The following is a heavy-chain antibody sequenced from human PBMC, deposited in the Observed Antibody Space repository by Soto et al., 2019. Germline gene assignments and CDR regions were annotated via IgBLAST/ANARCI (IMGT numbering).Heavy chain of an antibody. D-gene: IGHD6-6*01. V-gene: IGHV4-34*01. J-gene: IGHJ4*02. CDR3: ARGSIAARY. CDR1: GGSFSCYY. CDR2: INHSGST. Sequence: PSETLSLTCAVYGGSFSCYYWSWIRQPPGKGLEWIGEINHSGSTNYNPSLKSRVTISVDTSKNQFSLKLSSVTAADTAVYYCARGSIAARYWGQGTLVTVSS.